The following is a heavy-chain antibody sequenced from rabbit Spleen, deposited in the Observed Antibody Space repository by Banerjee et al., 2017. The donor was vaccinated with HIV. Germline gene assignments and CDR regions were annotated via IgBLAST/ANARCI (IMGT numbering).Heavy chain of an antibody. V-gene: IGHV1S40*01. Sequence: QSLEESGGDLVKPEGSLTLTCTASGIDFSSTYYMCWVRQAPGKGLELIARIDPNKSGSTRYASWAKGRFTISKTSSTTVTLQMTSLTAADTATYFCARDGRSTSAWSFNLWGPGTLVTVS. CDR2: IDPNKSGST. CDR1: GIDFSSTYY. D-gene: IGHD1-1*01. CDR3: ARDGRSTSAWSFNL. J-gene: IGHJ4*01.